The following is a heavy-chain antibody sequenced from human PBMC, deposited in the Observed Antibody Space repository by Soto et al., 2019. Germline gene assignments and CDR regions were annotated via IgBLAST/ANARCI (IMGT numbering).Heavy chain of an antibody. Sequence: EVQLLASGGGLVQPGGSLRLSCAASGFTFSASAMTWVRQAPGKGLEWVSAINSPGSSTWYADSVRGRFTLSRDNSKNTLSLQPNSLGREDAGIYFCVKGSSGQRPYYFDNWGQGTVVTVSS. V-gene: IGHV3-23*01. CDR3: VKGSSGQRPYYFDN. J-gene: IGHJ4*02. CDR2: INSPGSST. CDR1: GFTFSASA. D-gene: IGHD3-22*01.